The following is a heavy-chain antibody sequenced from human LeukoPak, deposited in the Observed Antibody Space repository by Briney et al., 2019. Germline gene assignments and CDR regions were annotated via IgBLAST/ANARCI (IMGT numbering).Heavy chain of an antibody. CDR2: INHSGST. Sequence: SETLSLTCAVYGGSFSGYYWSWLRQPPGKGLEWIGEINHSGSTNYNPSLKSRVTISVDTSKNQFSLKLSSVTAADTAVYYCARGKGISAAYLVDVWGKGTTVTVSS. CDR3: ARGKGISAAYLVDV. J-gene: IGHJ6*04. D-gene: IGHD6-13*01. CDR1: GGSFSGYY. V-gene: IGHV4-34*01.